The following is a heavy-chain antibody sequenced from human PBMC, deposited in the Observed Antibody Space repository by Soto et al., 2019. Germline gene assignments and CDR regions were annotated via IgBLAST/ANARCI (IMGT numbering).Heavy chain of an antibody. D-gene: IGHD3-10*01. Sequence: QLGGSLRLSCAASGFTFSTYAMTFFLQAPLKGLEWVSTISDSGGSTYYAASVKGRFTISRDNSKNTLYLLMNSLSAEDTALYYCAKFHGSGTYYNFPDYWGQGTLVTVSS. CDR1: GFTFSTYA. V-gene: IGHV3-23*01. J-gene: IGHJ4*02. CDR3: AKFHGSGTYYNFPDY. CDR2: ISDSGGST.